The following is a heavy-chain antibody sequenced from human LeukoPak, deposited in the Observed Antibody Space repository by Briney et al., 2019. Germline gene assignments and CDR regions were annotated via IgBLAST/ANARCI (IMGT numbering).Heavy chain of an antibody. CDR3: ARDKQPGDY. Sequence: SSETLSPTCTVSGGSISGYYWNWIRQPPGKGLEWIGYISYTGSADYNPSLKSRVTISVDTSKNQFSLKVTSLTAADTAVYYCARDKQPGDYWGQGTLVTVSS. CDR2: ISYTGSA. D-gene: IGHD5-18*01. CDR1: GGSISGYY. V-gene: IGHV4-59*01. J-gene: IGHJ4*02.